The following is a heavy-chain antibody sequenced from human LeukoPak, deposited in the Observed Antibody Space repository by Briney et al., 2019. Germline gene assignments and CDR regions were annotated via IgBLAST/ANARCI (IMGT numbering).Heavy chain of an antibody. Sequence: SETLSLTCTVSGGSIGSSSYYWGWIRQPPGKGLEWIGEINHSGSTNYNPSLKSRVTISVDTSKNQFSLKLSSVTAADTAVYYCARDLWFARRADYWGQGTLVTVSS. CDR3: ARDLWFARRADY. J-gene: IGHJ4*02. CDR2: INHSGST. CDR1: GGSIGSSSYY. D-gene: IGHD3-10*01. V-gene: IGHV4-39*07.